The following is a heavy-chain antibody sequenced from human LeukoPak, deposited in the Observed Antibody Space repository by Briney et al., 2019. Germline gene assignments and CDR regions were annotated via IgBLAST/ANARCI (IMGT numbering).Heavy chain of an antibody. CDR3: ARLTYGSAADYYFDY. D-gene: IGHD3-10*01. CDR2: IYYSGST. V-gene: IGHV4-59*08. Sequence: PSETLSLTCTVSGGSISSHYWSWIRQPPGKGLEWIGYIYYSGSTNYNPSLKSRVTISVDTSKTQFSLKLSSVTAADTAVYYCARLTYGSAADYYFDYWGQGTLVTVSS. CDR1: GGSISSHY. J-gene: IGHJ4*02.